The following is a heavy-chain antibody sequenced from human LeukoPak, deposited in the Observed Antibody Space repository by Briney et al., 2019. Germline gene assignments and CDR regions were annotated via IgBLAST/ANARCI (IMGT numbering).Heavy chain of an antibody. CDR2: IYYSGST. V-gene: IGHV4-31*03. Sequence: SETLSLTCTVSGGSISSGGYYWSWIRQHPGKGLEWIGYIYYSGSTHYNPSLKSRVTISVDTSKNQFSLKLSSVTAADTAVYYCARVVGSDYGGNPPLEYWGQGTLVTVSS. CDR3: ARVVGSDYGGNPPLEY. CDR1: GGSISSGGYY. J-gene: IGHJ4*02. D-gene: IGHD4-23*01.